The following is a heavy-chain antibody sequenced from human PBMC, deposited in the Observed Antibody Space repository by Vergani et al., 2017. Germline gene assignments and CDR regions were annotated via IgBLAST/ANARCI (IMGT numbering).Heavy chain of an antibody. V-gene: IGHV3-23*01. CDR3: ARDLRLLYNRFDP. CDR2: LSGTGATT. CDR1: GFSFAGYA. Sequence: EAQLLESGGGLAQPGGSLRLSCAATGFSFAGYAMTWVRHAPGKGPEWVSTLSGTGATTYYADSVKGRFTISRDNSKSTMYLQMNSLRDEDTGVYYCARDLRLLYNRFDPWGQGTLVTVSS. D-gene: IGHD1-14*01. J-gene: IGHJ5*02.